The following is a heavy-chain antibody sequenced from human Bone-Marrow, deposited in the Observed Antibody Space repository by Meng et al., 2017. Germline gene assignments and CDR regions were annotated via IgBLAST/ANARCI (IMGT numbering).Heavy chain of an antibody. CDR2: INPNSGGT. D-gene: IGHD3-10*01. CDR1: GYTFTGYY. J-gene: IGHJ5*02. CDR3: ARVSVRGVIRWFDP. V-gene: IGHV1-2*06. Sequence: VQLVQSGAEVKKPGASVKGSCKASGYTFTGYYMHWVRQAPGQGLEWMGRINPNSGGTNYAQKFQGRVTMTRDTSISTAYMELSRLRSDDTAVYYCARVSVRGVIRWFDPWGQGTLVTVSS.